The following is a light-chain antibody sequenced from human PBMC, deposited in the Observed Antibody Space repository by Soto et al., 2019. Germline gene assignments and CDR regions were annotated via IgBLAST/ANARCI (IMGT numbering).Light chain of an antibody. CDR2: EAT. Sequence: QSALAQPASVSGSPGQSITISCTGTSSDVVAYDAVSWYQQHPGKAPQVIIYEATKRPSGVPDRFSGSKSGNTASLTVSGLQAEDEADYYCSSYAYSNNFVSGTGTKVTVL. CDR3: SSYAYSNNFV. V-gene: IGLV2-8*01. J-gene: IGLJ1*01. CDR1: SSDVVAYDA.